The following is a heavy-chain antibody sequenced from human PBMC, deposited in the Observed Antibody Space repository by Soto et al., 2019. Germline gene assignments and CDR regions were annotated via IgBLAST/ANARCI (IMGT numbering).Heavy chain of an antibody. CDR3: ARDTSRRQIYHGMDV. Sequence: ASVKVSCKASGYRFRSYYVHWVRQAPGQGLEWIAVFNPANDRTTYAETFHGRITITTDTSTSIVFMELSSLRSEDTAVYFCARDTSRRQIYHGMDVWGQGTTVTVSS. CDR1: GYRFRSYY. D-gene: IGHD1-1*01. CDR2: FNPANDRT. V-gene: IGHV1-46*01. J-gene: IGHJ6*02.